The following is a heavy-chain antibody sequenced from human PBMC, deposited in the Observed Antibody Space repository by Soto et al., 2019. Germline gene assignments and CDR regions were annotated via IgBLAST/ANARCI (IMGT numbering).Heavy chain of an antibody. CDR1: GYSFTSYW. CDR3: ARSPVAAAGNYYYHYGMDV. CDR2: IDPSDSYT. V-gene: IGHV5-10-1*01. D-gene: IGHD6-13*01. Sequence: PGESLKISCKGSGYSFTSYWISWVRQMPGKGLEWMGRIDPSDSYTNYSPSFQGHVTISADKSISTAYLQWSSLKASDTAMYYCARSPVAAAGNYYYHYGMDVWGQGTTVTVSS. J-gene: IGHJ6*02.